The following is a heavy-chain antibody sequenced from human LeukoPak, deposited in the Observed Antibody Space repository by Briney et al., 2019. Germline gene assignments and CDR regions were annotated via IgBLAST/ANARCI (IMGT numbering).Heavy chain of an antibody. CDR2: INPNSGGT. Sequence: GPSVKLSCKASGYTFTGYYMHWVRQAPGQGLEWMGWINPNSGGTNYAQKFQGRVTMTRDTSISTAYMELSRLRSDDTAVFYCARGGYDSGSDYKGPLYYLDYWGQGTLVTVSS. J-gene: IGHJ4*02. V-gene: IGHV1-2*02. CDR3: ARGGYDSGSDYKGPLYYLDY. CDR1: GYTFTGYY. D-gene: IGHD3-10*01.